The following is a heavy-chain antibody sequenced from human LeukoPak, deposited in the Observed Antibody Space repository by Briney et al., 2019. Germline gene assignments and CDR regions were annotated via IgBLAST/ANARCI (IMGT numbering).Heavy chain of an antibody. D-gene: IGHD6-13*01. CDR2: INHCGST. CDR3: ARGGRRQQLVTDY. CDR1: GGSFSGYY. J-gene: IGHJ4*02. Sequence: SETLSLTCAVYGGSFSGYYWSWIRQPPGRGLEWIGEINHCGSTNYNPSLKSRVTISVDTSKNQFSLKLSSVTAADTAVYYCARGGRRQQLVTDYWGQGTLVTVSS. V-gene: IGHV4-34*01.